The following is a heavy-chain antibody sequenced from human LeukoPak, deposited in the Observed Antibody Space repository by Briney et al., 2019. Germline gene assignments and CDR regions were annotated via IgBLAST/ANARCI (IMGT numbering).Heavy chain of an antibody. Sequence: ASVKVSCKASGYTFTSYGISWVRQAPGQGLEWMGWISAYNGNTNYAQKLQGRVTMTTDTSTSTAYMELRSLRSDDTAVYYCARDRTFGGYYARTFDYWGQGTLVTVSS. CDR2: ISAYNGNT. CDR3: ARDRTFGGYYARTFDY. CDR1: GYTFTSYG. D-gene: IGHD5-12*01. J-gene: IGHJ4*02. V-gene: IGHV1-18*01.